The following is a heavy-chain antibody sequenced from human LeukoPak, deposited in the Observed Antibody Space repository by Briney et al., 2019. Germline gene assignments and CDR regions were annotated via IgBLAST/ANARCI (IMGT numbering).Heavy chain of an antibody. J-gene: IGHJ6*04. CDR2: ISGSGSST. CDR3: AKDRVGPKHYLDV. Sequence: GGSLRLSCAASGFTFSNYAMSWVRQAPGKGLEWVSAISGSGSSTYYADSVKGRFTISRDNSKSKLFLHMNSLRAEDSAVYFCAKDRVGPKHYLDVWGTGTTVTISS. CDR1: GFTFSNYA. D-gene: IGHD1-26*01. V-gene: IGHV3-23*01.